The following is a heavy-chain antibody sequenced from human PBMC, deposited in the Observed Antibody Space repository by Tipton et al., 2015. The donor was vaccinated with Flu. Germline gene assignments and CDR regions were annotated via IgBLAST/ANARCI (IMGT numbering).Heavy chain of an antibody. V-gene: IGHV3-64*02. J-gene: IGHJ4*02. CDR2: ITSNGDDT. Sequence: SLRLSCAGSGFTFSDYAMHWVRQAPGKGLEYVSAITSNGDDTYYADSVKGRFTISRDNAKNSLYLQMHSLRAEDTAVYYCARVWGYSYYFDFWGQGTLVTVSS. D-gene: IGHD3-16*01. CDR3: ARVWGYSYYFDF. CDR1: GFTFSDYA.